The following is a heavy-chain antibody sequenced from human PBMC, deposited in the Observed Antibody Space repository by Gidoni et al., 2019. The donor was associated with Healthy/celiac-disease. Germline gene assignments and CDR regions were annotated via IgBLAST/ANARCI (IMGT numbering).Heavy chain of an antibody. Sequence: HVQLVESGGGVVQPGRSLRLSWAASGFTFSSYGMHWVRQAPGKGLEWVAVISYDGSNKYYADSVKGRFTISRDNSKNTLYLQMNSLRAEDTAVYYCAKGGAVTPDYWGQGTLVTVSS. V-gene: IGHV3-30*18. CDR2: ISYDGSNK. D-gene: IGHD4-17*01. CDR3: AKGGAVTPDY. CDR1: GFTFSSYG. J-gene: IGHJ4*02.